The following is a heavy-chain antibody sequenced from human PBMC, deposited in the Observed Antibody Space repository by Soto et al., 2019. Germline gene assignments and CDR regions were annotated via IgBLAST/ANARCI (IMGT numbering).Heavy chain of an antibody. CDR2: IIPIFGTA. CDR3: VRDIVVVPAAIKNDAFDI. V-gene: IGHV1-69*06. J-gene: IGHJ3*02. CDR1: GGTFSSYA. D-gene: IGHD2-2*01. Sequence: QVQLVQSGAEVKKPGSSVKVSCKASGGTFSSYAISWVRQAPGQGLEWMGGIIPIFGTANYAQKFQGRVTITADKSTSTAYMELSSLRSEDTAVYYCVRDIVVVPAAIKNDAFDIWGQGTMVTVSS.